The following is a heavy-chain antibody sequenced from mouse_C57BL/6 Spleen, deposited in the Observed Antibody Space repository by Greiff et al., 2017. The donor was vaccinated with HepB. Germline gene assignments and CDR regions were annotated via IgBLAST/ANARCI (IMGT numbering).Heavy chain of an antibody. V-gene: IGHV5-4*01. J-gene: IGHJ3*01. D-gene: IGHD2-5*01. CDR1: GFTFSSYA. CDR2: ISDGGSYT. CDR3: AIEGLYSNYGRFAY. Sequence: DVQLVESGGGLVKPGGSLKLSCAASGFTFSSYAMSWVRQTPEKRLEWVATISDGGSYTYYPDNVKGRFTISRDNAKNNLYLQMSHLKSEDTAMYYCAIEGLYSNYGRFAYWGQGTLVTVSA.